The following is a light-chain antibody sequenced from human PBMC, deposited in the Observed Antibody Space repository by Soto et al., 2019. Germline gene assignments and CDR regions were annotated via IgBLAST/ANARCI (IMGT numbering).Light chain of an antibody. CDR2: GAS. Sequence: EIVLTQSPGTLSLSPWERATLTCRASQTVTRNYLAWFQQRPGQAPRLVISGASSRATGIPERFSGSGSGTDFTLTISRLEPEDFAVYYCQQYGISPTWTFGQGTKVDI. V-gene: IGKV3-20*01. J-gene: IGKJ1*01. CDR1: QTVTRNY. CDR3: QQYGISPTWT.